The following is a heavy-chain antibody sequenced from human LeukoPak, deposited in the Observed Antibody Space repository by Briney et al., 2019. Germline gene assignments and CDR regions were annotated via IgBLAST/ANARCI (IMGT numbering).Heavy chain of an antibody. CDR1: GGSISSYY. J-gene: IGHJ6*03. V-gene: IGHV4-59*01. CDR3: ARALPAYSSSSGNYYYYMDV. CDR2: IYYSGST. D-gene: IGHD6-6*01. Sequence: PSETLSLTCTVSGGSISSYYWSWIRQPPGKGLEWIGYIYYSGSTNYNPSLKSRVTISVDTSKNQFSLKLSSVTAADTAVYYCARALPAYSSSSGNYYYYMDVWGKGTTVTVSS.